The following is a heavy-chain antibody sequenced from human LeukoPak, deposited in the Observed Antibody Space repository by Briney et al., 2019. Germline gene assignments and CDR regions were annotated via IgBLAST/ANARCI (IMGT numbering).Heavy chain of an antibody. CDR2: IYPGDSDT. J-gene: IGHJ4*02. D-gene: IGHD3/OR15-3a*01. V-gene: IGHV5-51*01. CDR3: ARLKILDHYYFDY. Sequence: GESLKISCKGSGYSFTSYWIGWVCQMPGKGLEWMGIIYPGDSDTRYSPSFQGQVTISADKSISTAYLQWSSLKASDTTMYYCARLKILDHYYFDYWGQGTLVTVSS. CDR1: GYSFTSYW.